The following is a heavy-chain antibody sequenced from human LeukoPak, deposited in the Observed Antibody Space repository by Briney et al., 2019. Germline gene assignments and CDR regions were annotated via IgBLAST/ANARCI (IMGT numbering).Heavy chain of an antibody. J-gene: IGHJ6*03. Sequence: GGSLRLSCAASGFTLNNYSMNWVRQAPGKGLEWVSYISTSSSTRYYADSVKGRFTISRDNATNSLYLQMNSLRAEDTAVYYCVGTWDPPTYYYFYMDVWGKGTTVTVSS. CDR1: GFTLNNYS. D-gene: IGHD1-1*01. CDR3: VGTWDPPTYYYFYMDV. CDR2: ISTSSSTR. V-gene: IGHV3-48*04.